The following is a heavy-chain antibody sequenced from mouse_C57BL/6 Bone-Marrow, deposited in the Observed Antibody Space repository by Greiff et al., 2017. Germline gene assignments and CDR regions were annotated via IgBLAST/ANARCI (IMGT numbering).Heavy chain of an antibody. D-gene: IGHD2-4*01. J-gene: IGHJ3*01. CDR1: GFTFSNYW. Sequence: EVQLQESGGGLVQPGGSMKLSCVASGFTFSNYWMNWVRQSPEKGLEWVAQIRLKSDNYATHYAESVKGRFTISRDDSKSSVYLQMNNLRAEDTGIYYCTGGGLRDWFAYWGQGTLVTVSA. CDR3: TGGGLRDWFAY. V-gene: IGHV6-3*01. CDR2: IRLKSDNYAT.